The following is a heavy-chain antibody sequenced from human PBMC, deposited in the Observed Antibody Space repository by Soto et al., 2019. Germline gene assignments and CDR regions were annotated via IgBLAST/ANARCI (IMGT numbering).Heavy chain of an antibody. Sequence: GGSLSLSCAASGLSFSSLAMSWVRQAPGKGLEWVSSISGRGVDTLYADSVKGRFTISRDNSRNTLYLQVNSLRSEDTAVYYCAKNQTDVTLYDYWGQGTLFTGSS. D-gene: IGHD2-21*02. V-gene: IGHV3-23*01. CDR1: GLSFSSLA. J-gene: IGHJ4*02. CDR2: ISGRGVDT. CDR3: AKNQTDVTLYDY.